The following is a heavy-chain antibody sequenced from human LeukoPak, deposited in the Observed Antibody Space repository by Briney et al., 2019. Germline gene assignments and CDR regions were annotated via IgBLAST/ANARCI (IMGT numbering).Heavy chain of an antibody. D-gene: IGHD3-10*01. J-gene: IGHJ4*02. V-gene: IGHV3-43D*03. Sequence: GGSLRLSCAASGFTFDDYAMHWVRQAPGKGLEWVSHISWDGGSTYYADSVKGRFTISRDNSKNSLYLQMNSLRAEDTALYYCAKDQDYYGSGSYLSWGQGTLVTVSS. CDR1: GFTFDDYA. CDR2: ISWDGGST. CDR3: AKDQDYYGSGSYLS.